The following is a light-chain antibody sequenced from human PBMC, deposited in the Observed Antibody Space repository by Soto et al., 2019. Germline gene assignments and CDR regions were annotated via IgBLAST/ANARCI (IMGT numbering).Light chain of an antibody. CDR2: LAS. V-gene: IGKV1-5*03. CDR1: QSIRTS. Sequence: DIQMTQSPSPLSAFVGDRVTITCRASQSIRTSLAWYQQKPGKAPKLLIYLASSLESGVPARFSGSGSATEFTLSISSLQPDDFATYYCQQYDSYSRTFGQGTKVDI. CDR3: QQYDSYSRT. J-gene: IGKJ1*01.